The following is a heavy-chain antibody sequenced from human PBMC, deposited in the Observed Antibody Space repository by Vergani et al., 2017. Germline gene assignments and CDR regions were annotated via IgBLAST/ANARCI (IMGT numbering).Heavy chain of an antibody. CDR1: GFTFSSYG. CDR2: IGYDGSNK. J-gene: IGHJ4*02. CDR3: AKGGGGFDY. Sequence: QVQLVESGGGVVQPGGSLRLSCAASGFTFSSYGMHWVRQAPGKGLEWLAFIGYDGSNKYYADSVKGRFTNSRDNSKNTLYLQMNSLRAEDTAVYYCAKGGGGFDYWGQGTLVTVSS. D-gene: IGHD3-16*01. V-gene: IGHV3-30*02.